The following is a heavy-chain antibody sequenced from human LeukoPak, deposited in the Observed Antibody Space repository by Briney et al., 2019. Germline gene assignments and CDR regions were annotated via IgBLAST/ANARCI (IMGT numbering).Heavy chain of an antibody. J-gene: IGHJ4*02. CDR1: GYSISSGYY. V-gene: IGHV4-38-2*02. CDR3: ARVYSIGVFDY. D-gene: IGHD4-11*01. CDR2: IYHSGST. Sequence: SSETLSLTCTVSGYSISSGYYWGWIRQPPGKGLEWIGSIYHSGSTYYNPSLKSRVTISVDTSKNQFSLKLSSVTAADTAVYYCARVYSIGVFDYWGQGTLVTVSS.